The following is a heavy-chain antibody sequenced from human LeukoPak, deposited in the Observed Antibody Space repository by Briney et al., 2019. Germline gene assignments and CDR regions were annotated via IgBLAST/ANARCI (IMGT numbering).Heavy chain of an antibody. V-gene: IGHV5-51*01. Sequence: GESLKISCKGSGYSFTNYWIGWVRQMPGKGLEWMGIIYPGDSDTRYSPSFQGQVTISADKSISTAYLQWSSLKASDAAMYYCARSVLGSSSLFDYWGQGTLVTVSS. CDR1: GYSFTNYW. CDR3: ARSVLGSSSLFDY. J-gene: IGHJ4*02. CDR2: IYPGDSDT. D-gene: IGHD6-6*01.